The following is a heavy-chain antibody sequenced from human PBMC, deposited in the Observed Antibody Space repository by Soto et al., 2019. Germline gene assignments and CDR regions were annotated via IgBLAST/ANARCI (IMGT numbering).Heavy chain of an antibody. CDR3: ARGECSGGSCYSWVGYYYYYMDV. D-gene: IGHD2-15*01. J-gene: IGHJ6*03. V-gene: IGHV1-8*01. CDR2: MNPNSGDT. Sequence: QVQLVQSGAEVKKPGASVKVSCKASGYTFTSYDINWVRQATGQGLEWMGWMNPNSGDTGYAQKFQGRVTMTRNTAMSTAYMALSSLRSEDTAVYYCARGECSGGSCYSWVGYYYYYMDVWGKGTTVTVSS. CDR1: GYTFTSYD.